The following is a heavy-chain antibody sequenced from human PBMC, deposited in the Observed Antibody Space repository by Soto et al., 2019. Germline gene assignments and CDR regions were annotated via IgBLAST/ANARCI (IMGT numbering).Heavy chain of an antibody. CDR2: IKSKTDGGTT. V-gene: IGHV3-15*07. Sequence: GGSLRLSCAASGFTFSNAWMNWVRQAPGKGLEWVGRIKSKTDGGTTDYAAPGKGRFTISRDDSKNTLYLQMNSLKTEDTAVYYCTTDWWPMVRGVIEPYYYGMDVWGQGTTVTVSS. J-gene: IGHJ6*02. CDR3: TTDWWPMVRGVIEPYYYGMDV. D-gene: IGHD3-10*01. CDR1: GFTFSNAW.